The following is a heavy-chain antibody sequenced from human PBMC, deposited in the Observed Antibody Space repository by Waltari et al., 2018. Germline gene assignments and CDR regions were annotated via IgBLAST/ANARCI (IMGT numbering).Heavy chain of an antibody. CDR2: KKQDGSEK. V-gene: IGHV3-7*01. Sequence: EVQLVESGGGLAQPGGSLRLSCAASGLSFSNYWMTWVRQASGKGPEWVGNKKQDGSEKYYMDSVKGRFTISRDNAKNSLYLQMNNLRVEDTAVYYCTRGGRDSSWYWRDWGQGTLVTVSS. J-gene: IGHJ4*02. D-gene: IGHD6-13*01. CDR1: GLSFSNYW. CDR3: TRGGRDSSWYWRD.